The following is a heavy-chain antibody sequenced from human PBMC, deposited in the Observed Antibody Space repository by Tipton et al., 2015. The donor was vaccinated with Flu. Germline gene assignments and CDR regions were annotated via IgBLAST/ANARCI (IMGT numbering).Heavy chain of an antibody. CDR1: GGSFSGYY. D-gene: IGHD1-26*01. CDR3: ARGSWEVRFDP. J-gene: IGHJ5*02. V-gene: IGHV4-34*01. CDR2: INQSGRP. Sequence: TLSLTYAVYGGSFSGYYWSWIRQSPGKGLEWIGEINQSGRPNYNPSLKNRVTISVDTSKHQFSLSLTSVTAADTAMYYCARGSWEVRFDPWGQGTLVTVSS.